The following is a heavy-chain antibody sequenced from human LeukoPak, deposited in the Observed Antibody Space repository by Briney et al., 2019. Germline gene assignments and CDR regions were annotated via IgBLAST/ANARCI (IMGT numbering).Heavy chain of an antibody. Sequence: SETLSLTCTVSGGSISSGSYYWSWIRQPARKGLEWIGRIYTSGSTNSNPSLTSRDTISVDTSKTQFSLKLSSVTAADTAVYYCASVDSSSWYYFDYWGQGTLVTVSS. J-gene: IGHJ4*02. CDR1: GGSISSGSYY. CDR3: ASVDSSSWYYFDY. CDR2: IYTSGST. V-gene: IGHV4-61*02. D-gene: IGHD6-13*01.